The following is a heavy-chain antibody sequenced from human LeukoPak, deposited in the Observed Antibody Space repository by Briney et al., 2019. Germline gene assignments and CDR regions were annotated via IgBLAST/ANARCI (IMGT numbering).Heavy chain of an antibody. CDR2: IKQDGSEK. CDR3: ARDPYSSGWPSYYYYGMDV. V-gene: IGHV3-7*01. Sequence: GGSLRLSCAASGFTFSSYSMTWVRQAPGKGLEWVANIKQDGSEKYYVDSVKGRFTISRDNAKNSLYLQMNSLRAEDTAVYYCARDPYSSGWPSYYYYGMDVWGQGTTVTVSS. CDR1: GFTFSSYS. J-gene: IGHJ6*02. D-gene: IGHD6-19*01.